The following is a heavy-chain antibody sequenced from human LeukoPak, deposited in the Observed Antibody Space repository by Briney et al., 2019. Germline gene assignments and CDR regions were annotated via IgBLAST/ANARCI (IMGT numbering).Heavy chain of an antibody. Sequence: KPSETLSLTCAVSGYSISSGYYWGWIRRPPGKGLEWIGSIYHSGSTYYNPSLKSRVTISVDTSKNQFSLKLSSVTAADTAVYYCARAARNYYGSGSYPSPPDYWGQGTLVTVSS. D-gene: IGHD3-10*01. CDR1: GYSISSGYY. CDR3: ARAARNYYGSGSYPSPPDY. CDR2: IYHSGST. V-gene: IGHV4-38-2*01. J-gene: IGHJ4*02.